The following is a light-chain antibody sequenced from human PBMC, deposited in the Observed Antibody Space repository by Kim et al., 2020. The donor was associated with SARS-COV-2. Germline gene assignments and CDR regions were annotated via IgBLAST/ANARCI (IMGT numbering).Light chain of an antibody. CDR1: NIGSKN. V-gene: IGLV3-9*01. CDR2: RDT. CDR3: QVWDSSTVV. J-gene: IGLJ2*01. Sequence: VALGQTARITCGGNNIGSKNVRWYQQKPGQAPVRVIYRDTNRPSGIPERFSGSNSGNTATLTISRAQAGDEADYFCQVWDSSTVVFGGGTQLTVL.